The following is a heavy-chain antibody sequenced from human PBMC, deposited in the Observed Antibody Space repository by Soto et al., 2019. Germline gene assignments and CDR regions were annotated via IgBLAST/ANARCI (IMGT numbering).Heavy chain of an antibody. J-gene: IGHJ6*04. CDR3: ARYMGCTDVVGYRGGLDV. V-gene: IGHV3-21*02. CDR2: ITKSGTYI. D-gene: IGHD2-8*01. Sequence: EVQLAESGGGLAKPGGSLRLSCAASGFTFRGYSMAWVRQAPGKGLEWLSSITKSGTYIYYADSLRGRFTISRDNANNSLYLHMIGLRAEDTAIYYCARYMGCTDVVGYRGGLDVWGEGTTVTVSS. CDR1: GFTFRGYS.